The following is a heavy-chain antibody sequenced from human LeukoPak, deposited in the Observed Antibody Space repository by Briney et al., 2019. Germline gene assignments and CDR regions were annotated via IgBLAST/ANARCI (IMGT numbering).Heavy chain of an antibody. CDR2: INHSGST. Sequence: SETLSLTCAVYGGSFSGYYWSWIRQPPGKGLEWIGEINHSGSTNYNPSLKSRVTIPVKTSKNQFSLKLSSVTAADTAVYYCASGGYCSSTSSYTLTDYWGQGTLVTVSS. V-gene: IGHV4-34*01. D-gene: IGHD2-2*02. CDR3: ASGGYCSSTSSYTLTDY. CDR1: GGSFSGYY. J-gene: IGHJ4*02.